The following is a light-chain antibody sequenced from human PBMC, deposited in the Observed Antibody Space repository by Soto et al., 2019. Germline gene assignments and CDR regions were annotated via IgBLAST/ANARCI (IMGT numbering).Light chain of an antibody. CDR3: QQRSNWPPWT. Sequence: EILLTQSPDTLSLSPGERATLSCRASQSVSSYLAWYQQKPGQAPRLLIYDASNRATGIPARFSGSGSGTEFTLTISSLQSEDFAVYYCQQRSNWPPWTFGQGTRWIS. CDR1: QSVSSY. J-gene: IGKJ1*01. CDR2: DAS. V-gene: IGKV3-11*01.